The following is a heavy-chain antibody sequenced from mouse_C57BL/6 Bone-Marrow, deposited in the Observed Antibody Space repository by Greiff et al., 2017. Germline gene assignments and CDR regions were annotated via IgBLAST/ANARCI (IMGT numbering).Heavy chain of an antibody. CDR2: IWWDDDK. J-gene: IGHJ3*01. Sequence: QVPLKVCGPGILQPSQTLSLTCSFSGFSLNTFDMSVGWIRPPSGKGLEWLAHIWWDDDKYYNPALKGRITISKDTSKNLVFLKIANVDTADTATYDCAGVYCGSGSWFAYWGQGTLVTVSA. V-gene: IGHV8-8*01. CDR3: AGVYCGSGSWFAY. CDR1: GFSLNTFDMS. D-gene: IGHD1-1*01.